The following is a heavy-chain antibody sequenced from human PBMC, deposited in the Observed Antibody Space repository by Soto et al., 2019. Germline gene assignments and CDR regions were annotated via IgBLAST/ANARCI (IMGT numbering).Heavy chain of an antibody. D-gene: IGHD6-19*01. CDR3: AREGAVAGSFGY. Sequence: ASVKVSCKASGYTFTGYYMHWVRQAPGQGLEWMGWISAYNGDTNYAQKLQGRVTMTTDTSTSTAYMELRSLRSDDTAVYYCAREGAVAGSFGYWGQGTQVTVSS. CDR1: GYTFTGYY. CDR2: ISAYNGDT. J-gene: IGHJ4*02. V-gene: IGHV1-18*04.